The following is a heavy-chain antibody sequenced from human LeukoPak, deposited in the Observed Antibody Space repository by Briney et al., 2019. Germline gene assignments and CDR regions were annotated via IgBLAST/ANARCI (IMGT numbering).Heavy chain of an antibody. CDR1: GGTFSSYV. CDR3: ARDFGTGEYLEWLLWPNYYFDY. Sequence: ASVKVSCKASGGTFSSYVISWVRQAPGQGLEWMGGIIPIFGTANYAQKFQGRVTITADESTSTAYMELRSLRSDDTAVYYCARDFGTGEYLEWLLWPNYYFDYWGQGTLVTVSS. V-gene: IGHV1-69*13. J-gene: IGHJ4*02. CDR2: IIPIFGTA. D-gene: IGHD3-3*01.